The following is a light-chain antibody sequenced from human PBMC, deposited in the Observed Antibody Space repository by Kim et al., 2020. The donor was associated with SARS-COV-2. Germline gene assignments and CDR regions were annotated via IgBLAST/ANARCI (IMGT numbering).Light chain of an antibody. Sequence: DIQMTQSASSLSASVGDSVTITCRASQNIRTYLNWYQQKPGKAPELLIYAASSLQSGVPSRFTGSGSGTDFTLTIGSLQPEDCATYYWQRSYKIPYTFGQGTNLEI. CDR2: AAS. J-gene: IGKJ2*01. V-gene: IGKV1-39*01. CDR1: QNIRTY. CDR3: QRSYKIPYT.